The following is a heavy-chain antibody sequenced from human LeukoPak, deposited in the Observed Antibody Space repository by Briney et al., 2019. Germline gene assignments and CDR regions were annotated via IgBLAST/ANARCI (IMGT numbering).Heavy chain of an antibody. D-gene: IGHD2-2*01. J-gene: IGHJ4*02. CDR3: ARGHCSSTSCYEFFDY. V-gene: IGHV1-46*01. CDR2: INPSGGST. CDR1: GYTFTSYY. Sequence: ASVKVSCKASGYTFTSYYMHWVRQAPGQGLEWMGIINPSGGSTSYAQKFQGRVTMTRDTSTSTVYMELSSLRSEDTAVYYRARGHCSSTSCYEFFDYWGQGTLVTVSS.